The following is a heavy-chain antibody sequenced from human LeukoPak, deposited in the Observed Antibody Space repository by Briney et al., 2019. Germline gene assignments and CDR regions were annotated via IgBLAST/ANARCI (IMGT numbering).Heavy chain of an antibody. D-gene: IGHD2-2*02. CDR1: GFTFSGSA. Sequence: GGSLRLSCAASGFTFSGSAMHWVRQASGKGLEWVGRIRSKANSYATAYAASVKGRFTISRDDSKNTAYLQMNSLKTEDTVVYYCTSRLYCSSTSCYTPDYYYYYMDVWGKGTTVTVSS. J-gene: IGHJ6*03. CDR3: TSRLYCSSTSCYTPDYYYYYMDV. V-gene: IGHV3-73*01. CDR2: IRSKANSYAT.